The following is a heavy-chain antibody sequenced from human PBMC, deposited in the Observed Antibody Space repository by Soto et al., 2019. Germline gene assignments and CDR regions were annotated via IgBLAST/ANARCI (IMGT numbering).Heavy chain of an antibody. Sequence: QVQLVQSGAEEKKPGASVKVSCKASGYTFTGYAMHWVRQAPGQRLEWMGWINAGNGNTKYSQKFQGRVTITRDTYATTAYIELSSLRLENTAVYYYERAVAVPADFVSRGQATLVTVST. V-gene: IGHV1-3*05. J-gene: IGHJ4*01. CDR2: INAGNGNT. CDR1: GYTFTGYA. CDR3: ERAVAVPADFVS. D-gene: IGHD6-19*01.